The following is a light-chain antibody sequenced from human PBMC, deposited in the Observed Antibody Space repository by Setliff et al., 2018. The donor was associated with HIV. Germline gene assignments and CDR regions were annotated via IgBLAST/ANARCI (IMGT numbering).Light chain of an antibody. CDR1: NIGSKS. Sequence: SYELTQPPSESVSPGQTGPRITCGGNNIGSKSVHWYQQKPGQAPVLVVYDDSDRPSGIPERFSGSNSGNTATLTISRVEAGDEADYYCQVWDSSSDHDVFGTGTKGTVL. CDR3: QVWDSSSDHDV. J-gene: IGLJ1*01. V-gene: IGLV3-21*02. CDR2: DDS.